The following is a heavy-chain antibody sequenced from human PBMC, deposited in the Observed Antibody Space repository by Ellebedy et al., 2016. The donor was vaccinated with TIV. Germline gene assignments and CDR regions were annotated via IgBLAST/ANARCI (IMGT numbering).Heavy chain of an antibody. CDR3: ARTAGHDYGFDY. J-gene: IGHJ4*02. CDR2: IYYSGST. D-gene: IGHD4-17*01. CDR1: GGSISSYY. V-gene: IGHV4-59*08. Sequence: MPSETLSLTCTVSGGSISSYYWSWIRQPPGKGLEWIGYIYYSGSTNYNPSLKSRVTISVDTSKNQSSLKLSSVTAADTAVYYWARTAGHDYGFDYWGQGTLVTVSS.